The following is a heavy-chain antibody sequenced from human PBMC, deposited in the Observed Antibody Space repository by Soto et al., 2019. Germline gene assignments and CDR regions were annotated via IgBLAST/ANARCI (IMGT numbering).Heavy chain of an antibody. V-gene: IGHV3-23*01. D-gene: IGHD2-2*03. Sequence: GGSLRLSCAASGFTFSSYAMSWVRQAPGKGLEWVSAISGSGGSTYYADSVKGRFTISRDNSKNTLYLQMNSLRAEDTAVYYCAKGMSGYCSSTSCYVDAFDIWGQGTMVTVSS. CDR3: AKGMSGYCSSTSCYVDAFDI. CDR2: ISGSGGST. CDR1: GFTFSSYA. J-gene: IGHJ3*02.